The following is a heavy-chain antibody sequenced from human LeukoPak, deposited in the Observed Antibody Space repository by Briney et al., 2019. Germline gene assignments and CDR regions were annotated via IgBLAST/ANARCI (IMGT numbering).Heavy chain of an antibody. CDR1: GFTFSSYS. V-gene: IGHV3-21*04. CDR3: AKGGSYYYYYMDV. CDR2: ISSSSSYI. Sequence: GGSLRLSCAASGFTFSSYSMNWVRQAPGKGLEWVSSISSSSSYIYYADSVKGRFTISRDNAKNSLYLQMNSLRAEDTAVYYCAKGGSYYYYYMDVWGKGTTVTVSS. D-gene: IGHD3-16*01. J-gene: IGHJ6*03.